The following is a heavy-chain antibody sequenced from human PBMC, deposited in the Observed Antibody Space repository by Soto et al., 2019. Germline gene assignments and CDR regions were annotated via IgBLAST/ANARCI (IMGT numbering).Heavy chain of an antibody. V-gene: IGHV1-69*13. Sequence: SVKVSCKASGGTFSSYAISWVRQAPGQGLEWMGGIIPIFGTANYAQKFQGRVTITADESTSTAYMELSSLRSEDTAVYYCARGQNAANFWSGYSHYYYYYGMDVWGQGTTVTVSS. CDR2: IIPIFGTA. D-gene: IGHD3-3*01. J-gene: IGHJ6*02. CDR1: GGTFSSYA. CDR3: ARGQNAANFWSGYSHYYYYYGMDV.